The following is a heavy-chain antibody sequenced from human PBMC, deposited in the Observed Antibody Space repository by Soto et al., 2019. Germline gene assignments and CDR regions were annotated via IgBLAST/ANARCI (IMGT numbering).Heavy chain of an antibody. D-gene: IGHD6-6*01. CDR3: ARDRDGSSGY. CDR1: GYTFTGYY. Sequence: ASVKVSCMASGYTFTGYYMHWVRQAPGQGLEWMGWINPNSGGTNYAQKFQGWVTMTRDTSISTAYMGLSRLRSDDTAVYYCARDRDGSSGYWGQGTLVTVSS. J-gene: IGHJ4*02. CDR2: INPNSGGT. V-gene: IGHV1-2*04.